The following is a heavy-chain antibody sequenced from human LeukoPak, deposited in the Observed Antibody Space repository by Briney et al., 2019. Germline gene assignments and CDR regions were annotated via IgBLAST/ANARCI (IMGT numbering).Heavy chain of an antibody. D-gene: IGHD6-13*01. CDR1: GFTFSSYA. Sequence: GGSLRLSCAASGFTFSSYAMHWVRQAPGKGLEWVAAISYDGSNKYSADSVKGRFTISRHNSKNSLYLQMNSLRAEDTAVYYCARDGSGWYIFDYWGQGTLVTVSS. CDR3: ARDGSGWYIFDY. V-gene: IGHV3-30*04. CDR2: ISYDGSNK. J-gene: IGHJ4*02.